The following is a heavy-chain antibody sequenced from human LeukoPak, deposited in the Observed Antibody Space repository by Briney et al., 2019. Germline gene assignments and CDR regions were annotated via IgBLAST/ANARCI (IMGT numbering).Heavy chain of an antibody. Sequence: GGSLRLSCAASGFTFSSYAMHWVRQAPGKGLEWVAVISYDGSNKYYADSVKGRFTISRDNSKNTVYLQMNSLRAEDTAVYYCARCMIVGATISPFDYWGQGTLVTVSS. V-gene: IGHV3-30*01. CDR1: GFTFSSYA. CDR3: ARCMIVGATISPFDY. J-gene: IGHJ4*02. CDR2: ISYDGSNK. D-gene: IGHD1-26*01.